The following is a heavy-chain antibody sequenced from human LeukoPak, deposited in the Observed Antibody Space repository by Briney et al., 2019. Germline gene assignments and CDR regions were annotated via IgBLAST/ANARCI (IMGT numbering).Heavy chain of an antibody. CDR1: GGTFSSYA. J-gene: IGHJ6*03. CDR2: ISAYNGNT. D-gene: IGHD3-9*01. Sequence: ASVKVSCKASGGTFSSYAISWVRQAPGQGLEWMGWISAYNGNTNYAQKLQGRVTMTTDTSTSTAYMELRSLRSDDTAVYYCARVARYFDWLLNYYYMDVWGKGTTVTISS. V-gene: IGHV1-18*01. CDR3: ARVARYFDWLLNYYYMDV.